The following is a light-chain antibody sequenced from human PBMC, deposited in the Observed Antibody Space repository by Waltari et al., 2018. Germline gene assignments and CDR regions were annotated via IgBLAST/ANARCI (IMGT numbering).Light chain of an antibody. CDR1: SIKTYY. Sequence: SSELTQYPAVSVALGQTVRITCKGDSIKTYYESWYQQKPGQAPVLLIYVKNFRPSGIPDRFSGSSSGNTASLTITGAQAEDEADYYCNSRYTSESHLVFGGGTKLTVL. CDR3: NSRYTSESHLV. CDR2: VKN. V-gene: IGLV3-19*01. J-gene: IGLJ2*01.